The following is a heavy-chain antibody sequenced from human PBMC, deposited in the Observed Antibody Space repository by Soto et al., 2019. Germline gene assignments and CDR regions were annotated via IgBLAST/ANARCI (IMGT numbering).Heavy chain of an antibody. J-gene: IGHJ4*02. D-gene: IGHD3-3*01. V-gene: IGHV3-30-3*01. CDR2: ISLGGDNT. CDR1: GFTFSTYA. Sequence: QVQLVESGGGVVQPGRSLRLSCAASGFTFSTYAMHWVRQAPGKGLEWVALISLGGDNTYYADSGKGRFTISRDNSKNILFLQLNSLRAEGTAVYYCAVRAPFSYWGQGTLVTVSS. CDR3: AVRAPFSY.